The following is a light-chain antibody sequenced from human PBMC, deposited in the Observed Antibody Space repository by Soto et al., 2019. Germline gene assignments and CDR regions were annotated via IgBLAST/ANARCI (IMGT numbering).Light chain of an antibody. V-gene: IGLV2-14*01. CDR1: SSDVGGYNY. Sequence: QSALTQPASVSGSPGQSITISCTGTSSDVGGYNYVSWYQHHPGKAPKVMIHEVSNRPSGVSNRFSGSKSGNTASLTISGLQAEDEADYYCSSYTSSSTYVFGTGTKVTVL. CDR2: EVS. J-gene: IGLJ1*01. CDR3: SSYTSSSTYV.